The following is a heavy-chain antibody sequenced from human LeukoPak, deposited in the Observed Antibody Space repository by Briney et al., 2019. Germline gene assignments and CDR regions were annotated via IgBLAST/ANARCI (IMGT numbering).Heavy chain of an antibody. J-gene: IGHJ5*02. CDR3: ARFSRFTGYNWFDP. CDR1: GGSFSGYY. CDR2: INHSGST. V-gene: IGHV4-34*01. Sequence: SETLSLTCAVYGGSFSGYYWSWIRQPPGKGLEWIGEINHSGSTIYNPSLKSRVTISVDTSKNQFSLKLSSVTAADTAVYYCARFSRFTGYNWFDPWGQGTLVTVSS. D-gene: IGHD3-3*01.